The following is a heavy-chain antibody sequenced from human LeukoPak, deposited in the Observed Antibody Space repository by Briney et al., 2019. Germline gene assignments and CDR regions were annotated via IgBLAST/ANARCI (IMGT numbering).Heavy chain of an antibody. CDR3: ARGHGGYCSSTSCYQGWFDP. J-gene: IGHJ5*02. D-gene: IGHD2-2*03. V-gene: IGHV4-59*01. Sequence: SETLSLTCTVSGVSISSYYWSWIRQPPGKGLEWIGYIYYSGSTNYNPSLKSRVTISVDTSKNQFSLKLSSVTAADTAVYYCARGHGGYCSSTSCYQGWFDPWGQGTLVTVSS. CDR1: GVSISSYY. CDR2: IYYSGST.